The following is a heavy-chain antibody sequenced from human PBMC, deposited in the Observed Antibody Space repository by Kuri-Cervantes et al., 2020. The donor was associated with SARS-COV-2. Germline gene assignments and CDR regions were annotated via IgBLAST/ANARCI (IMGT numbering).Heavy chain of an antibody. J-gene: IGHJ4*02. CDR2: TNTDGSST. CDR1: GFTFSNYW. V-gene: IGHV3-74*01. CDR3: ARAFLRGGSDY. D-gene: IGHD1-26*01. Sequence: ETLSLTCAASGFTFSNYWMHWVRQAPGKGLVWVPRTNTDGSSTSYADSVKGRFTISRDNAKNTLYLRMNSLRAEDTAVYYCARAFLRGGSDYWGQGTLVTVSS.